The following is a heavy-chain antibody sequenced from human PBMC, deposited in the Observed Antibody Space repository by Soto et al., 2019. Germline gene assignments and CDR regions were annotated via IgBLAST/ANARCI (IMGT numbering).Heavy chain of an antibody. D-gene: IGHD2-2*01. CDR1: GFAFSSYW. Sequence: GGSLRLSCAASGFAFSSYWTSWVRQAPGKGLEWVANIKQDGSEKYYVDSVKGRFTISRDNAKNSLYLQMNSLRAEDTAVYYCAREGPATDAFDIWGQGTMVNVSS. V-gene: IGHV3-7*01. CDR2: IKQDGSEK. CDR3: AREGPATDAFDI. J-gene: IGHJ3*02.